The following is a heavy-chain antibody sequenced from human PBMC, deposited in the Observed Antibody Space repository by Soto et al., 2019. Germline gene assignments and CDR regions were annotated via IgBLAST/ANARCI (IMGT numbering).Heavy chain of an antibody. D-gene: IGHD6-6*01. Sequence: EEQLVESGGGLVQPGGSLRLSCAASGFTFDSYSMNWVRQAPGRGLEWVSYISSGSATIYYADSVKGRFTISRDNGKNSLYLQMNSLRDEATAVYYCARDSASYSSSSGSYWYFDLWGRGTLVTVSS. CDR1: GFTFDSYS. CDR2: ISSGSATI. V-gene: IGHV3-48*02. J-gene: IGHJ2*01. CDR3: ARDSASYSSSSGSYWYFDL.